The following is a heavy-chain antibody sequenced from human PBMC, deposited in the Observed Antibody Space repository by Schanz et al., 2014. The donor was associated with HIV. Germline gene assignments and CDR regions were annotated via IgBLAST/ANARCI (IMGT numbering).Heavy chain of an antibody. J-gene: IGHJ4*02. D-gene: IGHD3-22*01. V-gene: IGHV3-23*01. CDR3: AKPEYDSRGNSQSHFDS. Sequence: EVQLLESGGGLVQPGGSLRLSCAASGFNFNNYAMTWVRQAPGKGLEWPPSTSESGGRTYYADSVNGRFTISRDNSKNTLYLQMTTLRTDDTAVYYCAKPEYDSRGNSQSHFDSWGQGTLVTVSP. CDR2: TSESGGRT. CDR1: GFNFNNYA.